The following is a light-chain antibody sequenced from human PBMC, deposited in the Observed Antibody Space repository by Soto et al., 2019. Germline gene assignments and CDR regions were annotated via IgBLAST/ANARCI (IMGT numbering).Light chain of an antibody. J-gene: IGLJ1*01. CDR3: CSYAGSSTFLYV. Sequence: QSVLTQPPSASGSPGQSVTISCTGTSSDVGGYKYVSWYQQYPGKAPKLMIYAVNKRPSGVPDRFSGSKSGNTASLTVSGLQAEDEADYYCCSYAGSSTFLYVFGTGTKVTVL. V-gene: IGLV2-8*01. CDR2: AVN. CDR1: SSDVGGYKY.